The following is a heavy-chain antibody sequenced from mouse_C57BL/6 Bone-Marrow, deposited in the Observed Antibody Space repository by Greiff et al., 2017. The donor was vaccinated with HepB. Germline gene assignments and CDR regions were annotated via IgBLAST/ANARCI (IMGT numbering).Heavy chain of an antibody. Sequence: EVKLMESGGGLVQPGGSLKLSCAASGFTFSDYGMAWVRQAPRKGPEWVAFISNLAYSIYYADTVTGRFTISRENAKNTLYLEMSSLRSEDTAMYYCARHYYYGSSSYFDVWGTGTTVTVSS. J-gene: IGHJ1*03. CDR1: GFTFSDYG. CDR2: ISNLAYSI. CDR3: ARHYYYGSSSYFDV. V-gene: IGHV5-15*01. D-gene: IGHD1-1*01.